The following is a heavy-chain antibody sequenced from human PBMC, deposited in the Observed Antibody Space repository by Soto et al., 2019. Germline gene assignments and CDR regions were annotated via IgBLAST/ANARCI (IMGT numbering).Heavy chain of an antibody. D-gene: IGHD6-19*01. V-gene: IGHV3-21*01. CDR3: ASGPIAVAGIFPLGDY. Sequence: EVQLVESGGGLVKPGGSLRLSCAASGFTFSSYSMNWVRQAPGKGLEWVSSISSSSSHIYYADSVKGRFTISRDNAKNSLYLQMNRLRAEDTAVYYCASGPIAVAGIFPLGDYWGQGTLVTVSS. J-gene: IGHJ4*02. CDR2: ISSSSSHI. CDR1: GFTFSSYS.